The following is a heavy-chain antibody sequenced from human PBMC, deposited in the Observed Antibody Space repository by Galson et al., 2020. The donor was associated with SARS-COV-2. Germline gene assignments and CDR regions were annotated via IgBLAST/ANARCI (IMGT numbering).Heavy chain of an antibody. Sequence: ASVKVSCKASGYTFTNYGISWVRQAPGQGLEWMGWISAYNGNTNYAQKLQGRVTMTTDTSTSTAYMELRSLRSDDTAVDYWARDYFRGIQLWFDYCMDVWGQGTTVTVSS. V-gene: IGHV1-18*01. CDR1: GYTFTNYG. J-gene: IGHJ6*02. CDR3: ARDYFRGIQLWFDYCMDV. CDR2: ISAYNGNT. D-gene: IGHD5-18*01.